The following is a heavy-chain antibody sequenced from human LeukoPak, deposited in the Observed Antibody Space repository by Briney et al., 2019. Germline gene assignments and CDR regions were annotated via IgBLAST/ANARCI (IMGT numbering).Heavy chain of an antibody. CDR1: GFTFSSYS. V-gene: IGHV3-48*04. D-gene: IGHD3-10*01. CDR3: AKTMVRGVIITDAFDI. CDR2: ISSSSSTI. Sequence: GGSLRLSCAASGFTFSSYSMNWVRQAPGKGLEWVSYISSSSSTIYYADSVKGRFTISRDNAKNSLYVQMNSLRAEDTALYYCAKTMVRGVIITDAFDIWGQGTMVTVSS. J-gene: IGHJ3*02.